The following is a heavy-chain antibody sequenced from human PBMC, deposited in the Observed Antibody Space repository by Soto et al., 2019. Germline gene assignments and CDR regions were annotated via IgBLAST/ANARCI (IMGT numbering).Heavy chain of an antibody. Sequence: QVQLVQSGAEVKKPGSSVKVSCKASGGTFSSYAISWVRQAPGQGLEWMGGIIPIFGTANYAQKFQGRVTITADVSTSTAYMELSSLRSEDTAVYYCAVGYCSSTSCYTTYYYYYGMDVWGQGTTVTVSS. CDR2: IIPIFGTA. CDR3: AVGYCSSTSCYTTYYYYYGMDV. V-gene: IGHV1-69*01. J-gene: IGHJ6*02. D-gene: IGHD2-2*02. CDR1: GGTFSSYA.